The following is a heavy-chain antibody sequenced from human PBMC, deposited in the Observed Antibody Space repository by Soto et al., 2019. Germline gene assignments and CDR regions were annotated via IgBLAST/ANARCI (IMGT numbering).Heavy chain of an antibody. V-gene: IGHV3-30*18. CDR3: AKDIAVAGYYYGKDV. D-gene: IGHD6-19*01. J-gene: IGHJ6*02. Sequence: SLTLSFAASGFSLSRYGIHWVCQSPVKVLEWVAVISYEGSNKYYSDSVKGRFNISRDNSKNTLYLQMNSLRAEDTAVYYRAKDIAVAGYYYGKDVWAQGTTV. CDR2: ISYEGSNK. CDR1: GFSLSRYG.